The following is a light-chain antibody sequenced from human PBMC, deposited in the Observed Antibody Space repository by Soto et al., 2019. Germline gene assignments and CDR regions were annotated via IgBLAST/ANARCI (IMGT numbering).Light chain of an antibody. CDR1: QGIRNH. CDR3: QQFNSYPIT. CDR2: AAS. V-gene: IGKV1-9*01. Sequence: DIQLSQSPSFLSASVGDRVTVTCRASQGIRNHLAWYQQKPGKAPNVLISAASTLQSGVPSRCSGSGSGTEFTLTISSLQPEDFAPYFCQQFNSYPITFGQGTRLEIK. J-gene: IGKJ5*01.